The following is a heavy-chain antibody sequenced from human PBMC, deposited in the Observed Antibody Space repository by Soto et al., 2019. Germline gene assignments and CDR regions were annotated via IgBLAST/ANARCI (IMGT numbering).Heavy chain of an antibody. V-gene: IGHV4-30-2*01. CDR1: GGSISSGGYS. CDR2: MYHSGST. J-gene: IGHJ5*02. Sequence: PSETLSLTCAVSGGSISSGGYSWSWIRQPPGKGLEWIGYMYHSGSTYYNPSLKSRVTISIDRSKNQFSLKLSSVTAADTAVYYCARDQSSSSWYGVDPWGQGTLVTVSS. D-gene: IGHD6-13*01. CDR3: ARDQSSSSWYGVDP.